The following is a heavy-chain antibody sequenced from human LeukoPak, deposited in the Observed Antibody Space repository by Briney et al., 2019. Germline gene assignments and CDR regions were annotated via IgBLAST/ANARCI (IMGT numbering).Heavy chain of an antibody. CDR1: GFIVSSNY. CDR2: IYSGGST. J-gene: IGHJ3*02. D-gene: IGHD3-22*01. CDR3: ATRLPYYYDSWAPDPSGYVFDI. V-gene: IGHV3-66*01. Sequence: GGSLRLSCAASGFIVSSNYMSWVRQAPGKGLEWVSVIYSGGSTYYADSVKGRFTISRDNSKNTLYLQMNSLRAEDTAVYYCATRLPYYYDSWAPDPSGYVFDIWGQGTMVTVSS.